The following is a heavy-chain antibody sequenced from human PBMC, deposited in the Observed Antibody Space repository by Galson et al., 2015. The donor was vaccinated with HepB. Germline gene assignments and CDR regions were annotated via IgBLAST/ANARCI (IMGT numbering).Heavy chain of an antibody. V-gene: IGHV3-7*01. J-gene: IGHJ3*02. CDR1: GFTFSSYW. D-gene: IGHD7-27*01. Sequence: SLRLSCAASGFTFSSYWMSWVRQAPGKGLEWVANIKQDGSEKYYVDSVKGRFTISRDNAKNSLYLLMNSLTTEDTAVYYCAKAERTGVDAFDIWGQGTMVTVSS. CDR2: IKQDGSEK. CDR3: AKAERTGVDAFDI.